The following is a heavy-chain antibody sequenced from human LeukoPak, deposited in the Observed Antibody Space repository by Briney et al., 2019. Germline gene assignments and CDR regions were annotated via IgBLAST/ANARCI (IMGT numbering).Heavy chain of an antibody. CDR1: GFTLSSYE. CDR3: ARAQRMIVPNFDY. J-gene: IGHJ4*02. Sequence: GGSLRLSCAASGFTLSSYEMNWVRQAPGKGLEWVSYISSSGSTIYYADSVKGRFTISRDNAKNSLYLQMNSLRAEVTAAYYCARAQRMIVPNFDYWGQGTLVTVSS. D-gene: IGHD3-22*01. CDR2: ISSSGSTI. V-gene: IGHV3-48*03.